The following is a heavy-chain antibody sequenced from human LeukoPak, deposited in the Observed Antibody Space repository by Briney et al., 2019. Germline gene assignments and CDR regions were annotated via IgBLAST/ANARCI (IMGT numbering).Heavy chain of an antibody. CDR3: ARDAYCGGDCYSRIFDY. J-gene: IGHJ4*02. D-gene: IGHD2-21*02. Sequence: GGSLRLSCAASGFTFSSYAMHWVRQAPGKGLEYVSAISSNGGSTYYANSVKGRFTISRDNSKNTLYLQMGSLRAEDMAVYYCARDAYCGGDCYSRIFDYWGQGTLVTVSS. CDR1: GFTFSSYA. V-gene: IGHV3-64*01. CDR2: ISSNGGST.